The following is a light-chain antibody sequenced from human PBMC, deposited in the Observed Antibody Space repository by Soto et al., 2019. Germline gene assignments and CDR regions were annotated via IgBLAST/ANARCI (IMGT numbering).Light chain of an antibody. CDR1: QDIKNY. Sequence: DIQMTQSPSSLSAFVGDSITITCQASQDIKNYLNWYQHKPGKAPKLLIYDAFKSDTGVPSRFSGSGSWTYFTFTINNLQPEDIATYFCQQYDSLPPTFGGGTRV. J-gene: IGKJ4*01. CDR3: QQYDSLPPT. V-gene: IGKV1-33*01. CDR2: DAF.